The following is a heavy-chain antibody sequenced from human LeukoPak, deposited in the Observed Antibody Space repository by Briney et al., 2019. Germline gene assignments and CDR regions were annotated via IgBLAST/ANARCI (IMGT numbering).Heavy chain of an antibody. CDR1: GFTVSSNY. V-gene: IGHV3-53*01. J-gene: IGHJ4*02. CDR2: IYSGGST. CDR3: ARVPNSSGLNY. D-gene: IGHD6-19*01. Sequence: GGSLRLCCAASGFTVSSNYMSWVRQAPGKGLEWVSVIYSGGSTYYADSVKGRFTISRDNSKNTLYLQMNSLRAEDTAVYYCARVPNSSGLNYWGQGTLVTVSS.